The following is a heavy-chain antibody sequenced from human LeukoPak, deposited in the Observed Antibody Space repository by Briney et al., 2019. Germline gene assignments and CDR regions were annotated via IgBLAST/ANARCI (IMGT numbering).Heavy chain of an antibody. CDR2: VWYDGNTK. Sequence: GRSLRLSCAASGFTFNNYGMHWVRQAPGKGLEWVAIVWYDGNTKYYADSVKGRFTISRDNSKNTLYLQMNSLRAEDTAVYYCARGGYYDNSALDYWGQGTLVTVSS. CDR1: GFTFNNYG. J-gene: IGHJ4*02. V-gene: IGHV3-33*01. CDR3: ARGGYYDNSALDY. D-gene: IGHD3-22*01.